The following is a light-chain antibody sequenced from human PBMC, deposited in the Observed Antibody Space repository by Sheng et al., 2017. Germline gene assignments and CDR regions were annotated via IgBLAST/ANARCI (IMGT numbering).Light chain of an antibody. V-gene: IGKV1-39*01. J-gene: IGKJ3*01. Sequence: DIQMTQFPSSLSASVGDRVTITCRASQSISSNLNWFQHKPGKAPNLLIYAASSLQSGVPSRFSGSGSGTDFTLTISSLQPEDFATYYCQQSYSTPFTFGPGTKVDIK. CDR1: QSISSN. CDR2: AAS. CDR3: QQSYSTPFT.